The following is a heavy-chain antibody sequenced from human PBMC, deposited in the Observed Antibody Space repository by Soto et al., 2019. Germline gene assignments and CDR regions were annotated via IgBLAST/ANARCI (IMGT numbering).Heavy chain of an antibody. D-gene: IGHD6-13*01. CDR3: ARDQQFRNWFDS. V-gene: IGHV1-3*01. Sequence: ASVKVSCKASGYTFSRYAIHWVRQAPGQRLEWMGWINAGNGNTKYSQKFEGRVTLTTDTSANTVYMELSSLRFEDTALYYCARDQQFRNWFDSWGQGTLVTAPQ. CDR2: INAGNGNT. CDR1: GYTFSRYA. J-gene: IGHJ5*01.